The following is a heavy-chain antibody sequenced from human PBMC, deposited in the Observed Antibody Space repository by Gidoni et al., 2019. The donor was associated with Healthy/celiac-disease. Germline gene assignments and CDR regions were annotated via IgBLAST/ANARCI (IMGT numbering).Heavy chain of an antibody. CDR3: AKSRRIAVAGTLFDY. J-gene: IGHJ4*02. CDR1: GFTFSSYA. Sequence: EVQLLESGGGLVQPGGSLRLSCAASGFTFSSYAMSCVRQAPGKGLEWVSAISGSCGSTYYADSVKGRFTISRDNSKNTLYLQMISLRAEDTAVYYCAKSRRIAVAGTLFDYWGQGTLVTVSS. V-gene: IGHV3-23*01. D-gene: IGHD6-19*01. CDR2: ISGSCGST.